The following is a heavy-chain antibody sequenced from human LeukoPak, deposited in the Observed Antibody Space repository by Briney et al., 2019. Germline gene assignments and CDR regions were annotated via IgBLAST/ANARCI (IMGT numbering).Heavy chain of an antibody. CDR1: GGSISSSSYY. V-gene: IGHV4-39*07. J-gene: IGHJ4*02. D-gene: IGHD4-17*01. Sequence: PSETLSLTCTVSGGSISSSSYYWGWIRQPPGKGLEWIGSIYYSGSTYYNPSLKSRVTISVDTSKNQFSLKLSSVTAADTAVYYCAREGNGDYDYWGQGTLVTVSS. CDR2: IYYSGST. CDR3: AREGNGDYDY.